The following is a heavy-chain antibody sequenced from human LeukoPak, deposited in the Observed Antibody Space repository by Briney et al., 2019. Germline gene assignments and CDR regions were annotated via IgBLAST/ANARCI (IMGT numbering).Heavy chain of an antibody. Sequence: GASVKVSCKASGYTFTDYYMHWVQQAPGKGLEWMGRVDPEDGETIYAEKFQGRVTITADTSTDTAYMELSSLRSEDTAVYYCATEVGGYFDYWGQGTLVTVSS. CDR2: VDPEDGET. CDR3: ATEVGGYFDY. V-gene: IGHV1-69-2*01. CDR1: GYTFTDYY. J-gene: IGHJ4*02.